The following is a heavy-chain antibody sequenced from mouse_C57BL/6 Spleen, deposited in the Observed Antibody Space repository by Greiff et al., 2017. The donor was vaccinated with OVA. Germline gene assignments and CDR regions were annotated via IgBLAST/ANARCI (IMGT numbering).Heavy chain of an antibody. D-gene: IGHD1-1*01. CDR3: ARRTVPLYWYFDV. Sequence: EVKLVESGPVLVKPGASVKMSCKASGYTFTDYYMNWVKQSHGKSLEWIGVINPYNGGTSYNQKFKGKATLTVDKSSSTAYMELNSLTSEDSAVYYCARRTVPLYWYFDVWGTGTTVTVSS. V-gene: IGHV1-19*01. J-gene: IGHJ1*03. CDR1: GYTFTDYY. CDR2: INPYNGGT.